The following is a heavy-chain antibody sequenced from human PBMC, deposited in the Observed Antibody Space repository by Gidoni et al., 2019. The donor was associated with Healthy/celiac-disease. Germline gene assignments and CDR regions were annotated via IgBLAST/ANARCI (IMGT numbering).Heavy chain of an antibody. Sequence: EVQLVESGGGVVRPGGSLRLSCAASGFTFDHYGMSWVRQAPGKGLEWVSGINWNGGSTGYADSVKGRFTISRDNAKNSLYLQMNSLRAEDTALYYCARDRTYGDYAGGAFDIWGQGTMVTVSS. D-gene: IGHD4-17*01. J-gene: IGHJ3*02. CDR3: ARDRTYGDYAGGAFDI. V-gene: IGHV3-20*04. CDR2: INWNGGST. CDR1: GFTFDHYG.